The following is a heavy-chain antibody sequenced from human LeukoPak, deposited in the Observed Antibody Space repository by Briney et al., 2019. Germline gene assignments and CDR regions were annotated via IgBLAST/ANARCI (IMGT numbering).Heavy chain of an antibody. J-gene: IGHJ3*02. V-gene: IGHV4-61*02. CDR1: GVSISSGNYY. Sequence: SETLSLTCTVSGVSISSGNYYWTWLRQPAGKGLEWIGRIYTTGTTTNYNPSLKSRVTISVDTSKNQFSLKLSSVTAADTAVYYCARKASSSSWYGDAFHIWGQGTMVTVSS. CDR3: ARKASSSSWYGDAFHI. D-gene: IGHD6-13*01. CDR2: IYTTGTT.